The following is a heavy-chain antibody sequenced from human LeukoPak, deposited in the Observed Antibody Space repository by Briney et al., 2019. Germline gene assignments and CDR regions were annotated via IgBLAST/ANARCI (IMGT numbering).Heavy chain of an antibody. CDR3: ARVDGYYDSSGYYYFLDY. CDR2: INPNSGGT. CDR1: GYTFTGYY. D-gene: IGHD3-22*01. J-gene: IGHJ4*02. V-gene: IGHV1-2*02. Sequence: GASVKVSCKASGYTFTGYYMHWVRQAPGQGLEWMGWINPNSGGTNYAQKFQVRVTMTRDTSISTAYMELSRLRSDDTAVYYCARVDGYYDSSGYYYFLDYWGQGTLVTVSS.